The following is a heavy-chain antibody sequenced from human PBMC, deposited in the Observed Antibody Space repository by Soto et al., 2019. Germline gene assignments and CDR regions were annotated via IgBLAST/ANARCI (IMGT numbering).Heavy chain of an antibody. CDR1: GGSISSSSYY. D-gene: IGHD1-26*01. CDR3: ATQEVGGSYYYYGMDV. V-gene: IGHV4-39*02. J-gene: IGHJ6*02. CDR2: IYYSGST. Sequence: TSETLSLTCTVSGGSISSSSYYWGWIRQPPGKGLEWIGSIYYSGSTYYNPSLKSRVTISVDTSKNHFSLKLSSVTAADTAVYYCATQEVGGSYYYYGMDVWGQGTTVTVSS.